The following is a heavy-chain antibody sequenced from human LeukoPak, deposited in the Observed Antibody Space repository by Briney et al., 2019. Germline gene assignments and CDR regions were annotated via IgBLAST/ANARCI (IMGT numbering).Heavy chain of an antibody. CDR1: GGSFISDY. J-gene: IGHJ4*02. CDR2: VYYSGST. V-gene: IGHV4-59*01. D-gene: IGHD3-3*01. CDR3: ARAPTTIFGVVSPLGYFDY. Sequence: DPSETLSLTCTVSGGSFISDYWNWIRQPPGKGLEWIGYVYYSGSTNYNPSLKSRVTISVDTSKNQFSLKLSSVTAADTAVYYCARAPTTIFGVVSPLGYFDYWGQGTLVTVSS.